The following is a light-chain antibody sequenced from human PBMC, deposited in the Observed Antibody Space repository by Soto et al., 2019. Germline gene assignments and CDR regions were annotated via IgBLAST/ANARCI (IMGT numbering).Light chain of an antibody. CDR1: SSDVGAYNY. CDR2: DVN. V-gene: IGLV2-14*03. J-gene: IGLJ1*01. CDR3: SSYTSSTTDV. Sequence: QSVLTQPASVSGSPGQSITISCTGTSSDVGAYNYVSWYQQHPGKAPKLMIYDVNNRPSGVSNRFSGSKSGNTASLTISGLQAGDEADCYCSSYTSSTTDVFGAGTKLTVL.